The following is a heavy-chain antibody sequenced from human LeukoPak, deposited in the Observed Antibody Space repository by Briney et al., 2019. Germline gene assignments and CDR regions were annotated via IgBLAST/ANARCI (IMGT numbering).Heavy chain of an antibody. V-gene: IGHV3-21*01. CDR2: ISSSSSYI. J-gene: IGHJ3*02. CDR3: ARLAAQDAFDI. Sequence: PGGSLRLSCAASGFTFSSYSMNWVRQAPGKGLEWVSSISSSSSYIYYADTVKGRFTISRDNAKNSLYLQMNSLRAEDTAVYYCARLAAQDAFDIWGQGTMVTVSS. D-gene: IGHD6-25*01. CDR1: GFTFSSYS.